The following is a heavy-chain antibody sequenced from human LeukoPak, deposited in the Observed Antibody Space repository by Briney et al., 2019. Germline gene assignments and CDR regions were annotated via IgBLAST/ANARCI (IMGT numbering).Heavy chain of an antibody. CDR3: ARDYYFDY. Sequence: SETLSLTCTVSGGSISSYYWSWIRQPPGKGLEWIGYIYYSGSTNYNPSLKSRVTISIDTSKNQFSLKLSSVTAADTAVYYCARDYYFDYWGQGTLVTVSS. V-gene: IGHV4-59*01. CDR2: IYYSGST. J-gene: IGHJ4*02. CDR1: GGSISSYY.